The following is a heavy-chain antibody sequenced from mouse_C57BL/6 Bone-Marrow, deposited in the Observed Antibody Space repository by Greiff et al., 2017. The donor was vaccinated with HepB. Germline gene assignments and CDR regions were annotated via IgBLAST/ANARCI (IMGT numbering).Heavy chain of an antibody. CDR1: EYEFPSHD. J-gene: IGHJ4*01. V-gene: IGHV5-2*01. CDR3: ERHSNYNAMDY. D-gene: IGHD2-5*01. Sequence: DVMLVESGGGLVQPGESLKLSCESNEYEFPSHDMSWVRKTPEKRLELVAAINSDGGSTYYPDTMERRFIISRDNTKKTLYLQMSSLRAEDTALYYWERHSNYNAMDYWGKGTSVTVSS. CDR2: INSDGGST.